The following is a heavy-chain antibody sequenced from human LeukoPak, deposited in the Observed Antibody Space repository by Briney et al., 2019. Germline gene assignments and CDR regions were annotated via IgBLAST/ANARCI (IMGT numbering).Heavy chain of an antibody. Sequence: KPSETLSLTCTVSGGSISSYYWSWIRQPPGKGLEWIGYIYYSGSTNYNPSLKSRVTISVDTSKNQFSLKLSSVTAADTAVYYCARLGSSGWYPFDYWGQGTLVTVSS. CDR3: ARLGSSGWYPFDY. CDR1: GGSISSYY. V-gene: IGHV4-59*08. CDR2: IYYSGST. J-gene: IGHJ4*02. D-gene: IGHD6-19*01.